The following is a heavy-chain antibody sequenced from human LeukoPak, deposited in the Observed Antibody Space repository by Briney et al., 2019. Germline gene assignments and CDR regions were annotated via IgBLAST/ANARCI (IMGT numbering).Heavy chain of an antibody. D-gene: IGHD3-10*01. CDR1: GYTFTSYG. CDR3: ARFYGSGSYYNGFDP. V-gene: IGHV1-69*04. Sequence: SVKVSCKASGYTFTSYGISWVRQAPGQRLEWMGRIIPILGIANYAQKFQGRVTITADKSTSTAYMELSSLRSEDTAVYYCARFYGSGSYYNGFDPWGQGTLVTVSS. J-gene: IGHJ5*02. CDR2: IIPILGIA.